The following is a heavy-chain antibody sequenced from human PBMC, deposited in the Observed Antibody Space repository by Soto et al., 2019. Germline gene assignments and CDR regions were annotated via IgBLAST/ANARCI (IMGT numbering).Heavy chain of an antibody. J-gene: IGHJ6*02. V-gene: IGHV1-8*01. CDR2: MNPNSGNT. CDR3: ARGGYSYVHRAVHYHPYAMDF. CDR1: GYTFTSYD. D-gene: IGHD5-18*01. Sequence: ASVKVSCKASGYTFTSYDINWVRQATGQGLEWMGWMNPNSGNTGYAQKFQGRVTMTRNTSISTAYMELSSLRSEDTAVYYCARGGYSYVHRAVHYHPYAMDFRCQGTT.